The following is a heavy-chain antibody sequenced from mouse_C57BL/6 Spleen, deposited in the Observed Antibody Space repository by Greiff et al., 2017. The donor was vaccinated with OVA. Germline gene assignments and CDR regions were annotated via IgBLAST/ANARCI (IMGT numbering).Heavy chain of an antibody. CDR3: ARSGYDYDYFDY. V-gene: IGHV1-53*01. D-gene: IGHD2-4*01. CDR1: GYTFTSYW. CDR2: INPSNGGT. Sequence: QVQLKQPGTELVKPGASVKLSCKASGYTFTSYWMHWVKQRPGQGLEWIGNINPSNGGTNYNEKFKSKATLTVDKSSSTAYMQLSSLTSEDSAVYYCARSGYDYDYFDYWGQGTTLTVSS. J-gene: IGHJ2*01.